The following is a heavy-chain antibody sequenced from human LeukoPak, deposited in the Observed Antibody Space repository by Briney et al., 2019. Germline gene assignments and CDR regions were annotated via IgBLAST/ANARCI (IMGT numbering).Heavy chain of an antibody. J-gene: IGHJ6*03. CDR1: GFTFSSYW. CDR2: ISWNSGSI. CDR3: ARGFNFWSGYYTIEDYYYYMDV. Sequence: GGSLRLSCAATGFTFSSYWMSWVRQAPGKGLEWVSGISWNSGSIGYADSVKGRFTISRDNAKNSLYLQMNSLRAEDTALYYCARGFNFWSGYYTIEDYYYYMDVWGKGTTVTVSS. D-gene: IGHD3-3*01. V-gene: IGHV3-20*04.